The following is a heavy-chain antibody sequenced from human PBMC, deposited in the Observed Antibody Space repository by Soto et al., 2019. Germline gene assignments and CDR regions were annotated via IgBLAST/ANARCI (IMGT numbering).Heavy chain of an antibody. CDR2: IWYDGSNK. CDR3: AKDRTVDTAMVTHFDY. J-gene: IGHJ4*02. Sequence: PGGSLRLSCAASGFTFSSYGMHWVRQAPGKGLEWVAVIWYDGSNKYYADSVKGRFTISRDNSKNTLYLQMNSLRAEDTAVYYCAKDRTVDTAMVTHFDYWGQGTLVTVSS. CDR1: GFTFSSYG. D-gene: IGHD5-18*01. V-gene: IGHV3-33*06.